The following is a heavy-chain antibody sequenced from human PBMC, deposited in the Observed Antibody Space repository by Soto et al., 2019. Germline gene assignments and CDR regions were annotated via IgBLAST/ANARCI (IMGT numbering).Heavy chain of an antibody. CDR2: IYHSGST. D-gene: IGHD3-3*01. CDR3: ARAYYDFWSGYYSAAFDI. Sequence: PSETLSLTCAVSSGSISSSNWWSWVRQPPGKGLEWIGEIYHSGSTNYNPSLKSRVTISLDKSKNQFSLKLSSVTAADTAVYYCARAYYDFWSGYYSAAFDIWGQGTMVT. V-gene: IGHV4-4*02. J-gene: IGHJ3*02. CDR1: SGSISSSNW.